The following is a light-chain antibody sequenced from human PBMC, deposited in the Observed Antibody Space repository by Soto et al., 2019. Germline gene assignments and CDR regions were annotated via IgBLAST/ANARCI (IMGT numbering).Light chain of an antibody. J-gene: IGLJ3*02. CDR2: DVN. CDR1: PSDIGAYNY. CDR3: SSYTSSSTRV. Sequence: QSALTQPASVSGSPGQSITLSCTGTPSDIGAYNYVSWYQQHPGKAPKLMIYDVNNRPSGVSNRFSGSKSGNTASLTISGLQAEDEADYYCSSYTSSSTRVFGGGTKLTVL. V-gene: IGLV2-14*01.